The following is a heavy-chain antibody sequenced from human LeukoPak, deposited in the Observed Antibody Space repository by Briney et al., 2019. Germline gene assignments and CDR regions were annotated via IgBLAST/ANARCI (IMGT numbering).Heavy chain of an antibody. CDR2: ISGSGGGT. CDR1: GFTFSSYA. Sequence: GGSLRLSCAASGFTFSSYAMSWVRQAPGKGLEWVSTISGSGGGTYYADSVKGRFTISRDNSKNTLYMQMNSLRAEDTAVYYCAKDRSGGTRKFDYWGQGTLVTVSS. D-gene: IGHD1-7*01. CDR3: AKDRSGGTRKFDY. J-gene: IGHJ4*02. V-gene: IGHV3-23*01.